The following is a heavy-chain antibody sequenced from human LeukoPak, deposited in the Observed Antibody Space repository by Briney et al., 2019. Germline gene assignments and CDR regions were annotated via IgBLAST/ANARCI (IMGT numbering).Heavy chain of an antibody. D-gene: IGHD5-18*01. Sequence: QAGGSLRLSCAASGFTFSSYGMHWVRQAPGKGLEWVAVIWYDGSNKYYADSVKGRFTISRDNSKNTLYLQMNSLRAEDTAVYYCARDHPYTAMAYFDYWGQGTLVTVSS. CDR2: IWYDGSNK. CDR3: ARDHPYTAMAYFDY. J-gene: IGHJ4*02. V-gene: IGHV3-33*01. CDR1: GFTFSSYG.